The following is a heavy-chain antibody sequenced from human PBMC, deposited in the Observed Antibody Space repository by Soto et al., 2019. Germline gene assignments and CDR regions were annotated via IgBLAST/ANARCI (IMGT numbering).Heavy chain of an antibody. CDR3: ARDMHAGFTHYFDP. CDR2: SAYTGTT. D-gene: IGHD1-26*01. CDR1: GGSITSYH. V-gene: IGHV4-59*01. Sequence: SETLSLTCVVSGGSITSYHWSWIRQFPGKGLELIPSSAYTGTTTPNPSHKRRAPISPDPSKNHLSLNLTSVTAADTAVYYCARDMHAGFTHYFDPWGQGTLVTVSS. J-gene: IGHJ5*02.